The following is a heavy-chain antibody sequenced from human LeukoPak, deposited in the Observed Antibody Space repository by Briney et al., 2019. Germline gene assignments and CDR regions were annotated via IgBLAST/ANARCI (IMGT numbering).Heavy chain of an antibody. D-gene: IGHD3-10*01. CDR1: GFTFSSYA. CDR3: AKVSWYYYGSGSYSWFDP. V-gene: IGHV3-23*01. Sequence: TGGSLRLSCAASGFTFSSYAMSWVRQAPGKGXXXXXXXXXSGGSTYYADSVKGRFTISRDNSKNTLYLQMNSLRAEDTAVYYCAKVSWYYYGSGSYSWFDPWGQGTLVTVSS. J-gene: IGHJ5*02. CDR2: XXXSGGST.